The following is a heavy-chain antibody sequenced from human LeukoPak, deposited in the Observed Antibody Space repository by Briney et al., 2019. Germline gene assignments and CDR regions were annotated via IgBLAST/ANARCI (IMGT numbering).Heavy chain of an antibody. CDR1: GFSVSSND. CDR2: IYNGGST. D-gene: IGHD6-19*01. V-gene: IGHV3-66*01. CDR3: ARASRWLAFDD. J-gene: IGHJ4*02. Sequence: PGGSLRLSCAASGFSVSSNDMAWVRQAPGKGLEWVSVIYNGGSTKYGDSVQDRFTISRDKSKNTLHLQMNSLRAEDTALYYCARASRWLAFDDWGQGALVTVSA.